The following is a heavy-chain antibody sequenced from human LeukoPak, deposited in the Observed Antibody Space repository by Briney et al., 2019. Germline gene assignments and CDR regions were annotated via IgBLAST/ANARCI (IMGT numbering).Heavy chain of an antibody. CDR3: ITTTFYYGGKGY. V-gene: IGHV3-15*01. J-gene: IGHJ4*02. D-gene: IGHD4-17*01. CDR2: IKSGNDGGTI. CDR1: GFTFTSAW. Sequence: PGGSLRLSCAASGFTFTSAWMSWVRQAPGKGLEWVGRIKSGNDGGTIDYAAPVKGRFTISRDDSKNTLYVQMNSLRIEDTAVYYCITTTFYYGGKGYWGQGTLVTVSS.